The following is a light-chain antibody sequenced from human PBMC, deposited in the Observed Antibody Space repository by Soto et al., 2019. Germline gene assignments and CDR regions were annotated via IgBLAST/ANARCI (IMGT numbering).Light chain of an antibody. CDR3: QQSHSRPYT. V-gene: IGKV1-39*01. CDR2: AAS. CDR1: QSIDNY. J-gene: IGKJ2*01. Sequence: DIQMTQSPSSLSASVGDRVTITCRSSQSIDNYLNWYQQKPGEAPKFLIYAASTLQRGVPPRFSGSGSGTDVTLTISSLQPEDFATYFCQQSHSRPYTFGQGTKVEIK.